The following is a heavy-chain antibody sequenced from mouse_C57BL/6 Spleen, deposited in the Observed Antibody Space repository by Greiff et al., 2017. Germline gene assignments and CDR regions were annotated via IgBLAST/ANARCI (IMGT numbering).Heavy chain of an antibody. D-gene: IGHD2-3*01. CDR1: GYTFTDYN. CDR3: ARIGDGYFDWYFDV. J-gene: IGHJ1*03. V-gene: IGHV1-18*01. Sequence: EVQLQQSGPELVKPGASVKIPCKASGYTFTDYNMDWVKQSHGKSLEWIGDINPNNGGTIYNQKFKGKATLTVDKSSSTAYMELRSLTSEDTAVYYCARIGDGYFDWYFDVWGTGATVTASS. CDR2: INPNNGGT.